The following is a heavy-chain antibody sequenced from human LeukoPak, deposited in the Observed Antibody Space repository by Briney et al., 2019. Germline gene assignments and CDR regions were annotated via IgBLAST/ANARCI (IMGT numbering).Heavy chain of an antibody. V-gene: IGHV4-59*01. Sequence: SSETLSLTCTVSGRSISSYYWSWIRQPPGKGLECIGYIYYSGSTNYNPSLKSRVTISVDTSKNQFSLKLSSVTAADTAVYYCARDLRRIAADYGMDVWGQGTTVTVSS. J-gene: IGHJ6*02. CDR2: IYYSGST. D-gene: IGHD6-13*01. CDR1: GRSISSYY. CDR3: ARDLRRIAADYGMDV.